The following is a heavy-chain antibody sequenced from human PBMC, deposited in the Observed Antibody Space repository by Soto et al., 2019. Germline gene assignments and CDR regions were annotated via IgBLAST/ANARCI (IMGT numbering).Heavy chain of an antibody. D-gene: IGHD6-19*01. CDR3: ARDRGLVDSSGWQRKYYYYYYGMDV. J-gene: IGHJ6*02. CDR2: ISSSSSYI. Sequence: EVQLVESGGGLVKPGGSLRLSCAASGFTFSSYSMNWVRQAPGKGLEWVSSISSSSSYIYYADSVKGRFTISRDNAKNSMYLQMNSLRAEDTAVYYCARDRGLVDSSGWQRKYYYYYYGMDVWGQGTTVTVSS. V-gene: IGHV3-21*01. CDR1: GFTFSSYS.